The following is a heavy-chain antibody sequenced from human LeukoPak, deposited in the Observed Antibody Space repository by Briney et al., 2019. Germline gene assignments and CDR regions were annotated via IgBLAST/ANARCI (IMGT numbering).Heavy chain of an antibody. D-gene: IGHD5-18*01. CDR1: GFTFSDYW. Sequence: PGGSLRLSCAASGFTFSDYWMTWVRQAPGKGLEWVANIKQDGSDKHYVDSVKGGFIISRDNAKNSLYLQMNGLRAEDTAVYYCARAGYTYITLYYWGQGTLVTVSS. J-gene: IGHJ4*02. CDR3: ARAGYTYITLYY. V-gene: IGHV3-7*01. CDR2: IKQDGSDK.